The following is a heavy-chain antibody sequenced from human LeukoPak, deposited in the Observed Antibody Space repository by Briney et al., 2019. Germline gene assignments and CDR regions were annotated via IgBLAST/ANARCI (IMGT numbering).Heavy chain of an antibody. CDR2: ISWNSGSI. D-gene: IGHD6-19*01. Sequence: PGRSLRLSCAASGFTFDDYAMHWVRHAPGKGLEWVSGISWNSGSIGYADSVKGRFPISRDNAKNSLYLQMNSLRAEDTALYYCAKSTHLGIAVAECYFDYWGQGTLVTVSS. V-gene: IGHV3-9*01. J-gene: IGHJ4*02. CDR1: GFTFDDYA. CDR3: AKSTHLGIAVAECYFDY.